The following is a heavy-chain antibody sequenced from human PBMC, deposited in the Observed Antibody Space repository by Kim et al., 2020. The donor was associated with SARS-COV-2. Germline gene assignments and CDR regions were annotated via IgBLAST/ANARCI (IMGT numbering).Heavy chain of an antibody. D-gene: IGHD3-22*01. CDR1: GGTFSSYA. Sequence: SVKVSCKASGGTFSSYAISWVRQAPGQGLEWMGGIIPIFGTANYAQKFQGRVTITADESTSTAYMELSSLRSEDTAVYYCARVLGYASSGYYPLYFDYWGQGTLVTVSS. J-gene: IGHJ4*02. V-gene: IGHV1-69*13. CDR2: IIPIFGTA. CDR3: ARVLGYASSGYYPLYFDY.